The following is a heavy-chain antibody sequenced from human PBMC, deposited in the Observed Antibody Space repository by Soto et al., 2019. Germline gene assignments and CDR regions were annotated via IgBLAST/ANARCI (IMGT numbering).Heavy chain of an antibody. J-gene: IGHJ4*02. CDR2: IRSKGYNYAT. V-gene: IGHV3-73*01. CDR3: SSLVV. Sequence: ALTLSFAASGFNFSGSVIHWVRQASGKGLEWVGRIRSKGYNYATAYAASVEGRFTVSRDDSKNTAYLQMNSLKSEDTAVYYCSSLVVWGQGSLVTVSS. CDR1: GFNFSGSV. D-gene: IGHD2-15*01.